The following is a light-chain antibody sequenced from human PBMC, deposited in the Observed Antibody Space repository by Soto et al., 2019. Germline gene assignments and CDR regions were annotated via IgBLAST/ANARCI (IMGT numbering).Light chain of an antibody. CDR2: GAS. CDR1: QSVSSSY. J-gene: IGKJ1*01. Sequence: EIVMTQSSATLSVSPGERATLSCRASQSVSSSYLAWYQQKPGQAPRLLIYGASSRATGIPDRFSGSGSGTDFTLTISRLEPEDFAVYYCQQYSSSPRTFGQGTKVDIK. CDR3: QQYSSSPRT. V-gene: IGKV3-20*01.